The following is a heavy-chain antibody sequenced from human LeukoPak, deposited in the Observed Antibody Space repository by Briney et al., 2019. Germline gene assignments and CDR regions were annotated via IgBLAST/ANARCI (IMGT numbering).Heavy chain of an antibody. Sequence: ASVKVSCKASGYTFTNYYMHWVRQAPGQGLEWMGIINPSGGSTSYAQKFQGRVTMTRDTSTSTVYMELSSLRSEDTAVYYCATQKGIAARRGNAFDIWGQGTMVTVSS. CDR2: INPSGGST. J-gene: IGHJ3*02. V-gene: IGHV1-46*01. CDR3: ATQKGIAARRGNAFDI. D-gene: IGHD6-6*01. CDR1: GYTFTNYY.